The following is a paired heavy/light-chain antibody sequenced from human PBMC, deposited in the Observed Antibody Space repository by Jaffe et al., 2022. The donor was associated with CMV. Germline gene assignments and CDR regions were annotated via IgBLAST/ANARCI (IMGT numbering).Light chain of an antibody. CDR1: QSVSSSY. V-gene: IGKV3-20*01. CDR3: QQTET. CDR2: GAS. J-gene: IGKJ1*01. Sequence: EIVLTQSPGTLSLSPGERATLSCRASQSVSSSYLAWYQQKPGQAPRLLIYGASSRATGIPDRFSGSGSGTDFTLTISRLEPEDFAVYYCQQTETFGQGTKVEIK.
Heavy chain of an antibody. J-gene: IGHJ3*02. CDR3: ARDLRRHYCGGDCYSPIGAFDI. Sequence: QVQLVQSGAEVKKPGASVKVSCKASGYTFTSYGISWVRQAPGQGLEWMGWISAYNGNTNYAQKLQGRVTMTTDTSTSTAYMELRSLRSDDTAVYYCARDLRRHYCGGDCYSPIGAFDIWGQGTMVTVSS. CDR1: GYTFTSYG. CDR2: ISAYNGNT. V-gene: IGHV1-18*04. D-gene: IGHD2-21*02.